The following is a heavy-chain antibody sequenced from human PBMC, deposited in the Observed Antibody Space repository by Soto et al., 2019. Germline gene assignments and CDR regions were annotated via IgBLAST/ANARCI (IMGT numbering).Heavy chain of an antibody. CDR2: INHSGST. V-gene: IGHV4-34*01. CDR1: GGSFSGYY. Sequence: SETLSLTCAVYGGSFSGYYWSWIRQPPGKGLEWIGEINHSGSTNYNPSLRSRVTISVDTSKNQFSLKLSSVTAADTAVYYCARSAGGSMDVWGQGTTVTVSS. CDR3: ARSAGGSMDV. D-gene: IGHD3-10*01. J-gene: IGHJ6*02.